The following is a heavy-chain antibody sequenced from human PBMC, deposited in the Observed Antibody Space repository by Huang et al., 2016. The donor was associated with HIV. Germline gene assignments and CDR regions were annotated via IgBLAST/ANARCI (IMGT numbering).Heavy chain of an antibody. D-gene: IGHD3-22*01. Sequence: QVQLVQSGAEVKKPGSSVKVSCKASGGSFRNFAIGGVRQAPGQGLEWRGRIIPTLGTANYAQKFQGRVTIIADEATSTAYMELSSLRSEDTAVYYCATVDYYDTSGPQRGYFDNWGQGTLVTVSS. CDR1: GGSFRNFA. V-gene: IGHV1-69*11. CDR3: ATVDYYDTSGPQRGYFDN. J-gene: IGHJ4*02. CDR2: IIPTLGTA.